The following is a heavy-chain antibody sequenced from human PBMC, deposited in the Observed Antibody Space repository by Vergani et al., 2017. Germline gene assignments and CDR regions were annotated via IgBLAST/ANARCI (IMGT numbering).Heavy chain of an antibody. CDR2: INAGNGNT. V-gene: IGHV1-3*01. J-gene: IGHJ4*02. CDR3: ARDNGRWLLTFSPLDY. CDR1: GYTFTSYA. Sequence: QVQLVQSGAEVKKPGASVKVSCKASGYTFTSYAMHWVRQAPGQRLEWMGWINAGNGNTNYAQKLQGRVTMTTDTSTSTAYMELRSLRSDDTAVYYCARDNGRWLLTFSPLDYWGQGTLVTVSS. D-gene: IGHD3-22*01.